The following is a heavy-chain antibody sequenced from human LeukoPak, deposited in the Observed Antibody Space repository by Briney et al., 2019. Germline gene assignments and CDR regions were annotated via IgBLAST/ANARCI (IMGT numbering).Heavy chain of an antibody. Sequence: GGSLRLSCAASGFTVSSNYMSWVRQAPGKGLEWVTLIYSGGSTYNADSVRGRFTISRDNSKNTLYLQMNSLRAEDTAVYYCARDRTYYYDTSGYYGTPGAFDIWGQGTMVTVSS. CDR3: ARDRTYYYDTSGYYGTPGAFDI. J-gene: IGHJ3*02. CDR1: GFTVSSNY. V-gene: IGHV3-53*01. CDR2: IYSGGST. D-gene: IGHD3-22*01.